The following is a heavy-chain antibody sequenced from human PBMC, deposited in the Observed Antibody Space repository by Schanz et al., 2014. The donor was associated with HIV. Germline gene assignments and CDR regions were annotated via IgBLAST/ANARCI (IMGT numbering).Heavy chain of an antibody. CDR1: GFTFRSYS. CDR3: ARGDAARGDY. CDR2: ISSGNSYI. V-gene: IGHV3-21*01. Sequence: EVQVVESGGGLVKPGRSLRLSCAASGFTFRSYSMNWVRQAPGKGLEWVSSISSGNSYIYYADSVKGRFTISRDDAKSSLFLQMNSLRAEDTAVYYCARGDAARGDYWGQGTLVTVSS. J-gene: IGHJ4*02. D-gene: IGHD6-6*01.